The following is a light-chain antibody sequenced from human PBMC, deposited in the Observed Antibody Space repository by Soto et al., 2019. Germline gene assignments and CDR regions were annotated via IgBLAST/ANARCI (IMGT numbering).Light chain of an antibody. CDR3: QQRSNWPST. Sequence: EIVLTQSPATLSLSPGERATLSCRASQSVSSYLAWYQQKPGQAPRLLIYDASNRATGIPARFSGSGSGTDFTLTISGLEPEDFAVYYCQQRSNWPSTFGRGTKVEIK. J-gene: IGKJ1*01. CDR1: QSVSSY. V-gene: IGKV3-11*01. CDR2: DAS.